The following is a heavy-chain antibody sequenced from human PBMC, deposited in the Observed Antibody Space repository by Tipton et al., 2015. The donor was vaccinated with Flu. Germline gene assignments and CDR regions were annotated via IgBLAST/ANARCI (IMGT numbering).Heavy chain of an antibody. CDR3: FRLDSSSGWPDY. CDR1: GFTFSDSA. D-gene: IGHD6-19*01. CDR2: IKSKANTYAT. Sequence: SLRLSCAASGFTFSDSAMHWVRQASGKGLEWVGRIKSKANTYATAYAASVKGRFTISRDDSKNTAYLQMNSLKTEDTAMYYCFRLDSSSGWPDYWGQGTLVTVSS. V-gene: IGHV3-73*01. J-gene: IGHJ4*02.